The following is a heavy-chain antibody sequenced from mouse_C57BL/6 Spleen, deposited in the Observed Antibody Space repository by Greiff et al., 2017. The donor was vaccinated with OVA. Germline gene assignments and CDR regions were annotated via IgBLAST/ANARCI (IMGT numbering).Heavy chain of an antibody. CDR2: ISNGGGST. CDR3: ARSGVAY. CDR1: GFTFSDYY. J-gene: IGHJ3*01. V-gene: IGHV5-12*01. Sequence: DVHLVESGGGLVQPGGSLKLSCAASGFTFSDYYMYWVRQTPEKRLEWVAYISNGGGSTYYPDTVKGRFTISRDNAKNTLYLQMSRLKSEDTAMYYCARSGVAYWGQGTLVTVSA.